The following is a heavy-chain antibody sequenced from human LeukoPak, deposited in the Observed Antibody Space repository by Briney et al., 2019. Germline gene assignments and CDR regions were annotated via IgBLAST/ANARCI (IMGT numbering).Heavy chain of an antibody. Sequence: PSETLSLTCTVSGDSISTDSYYWGWIRQPPGKELEWLASVYYTGSTHYNPSLKSRVTISVDTSKNQFSLKLSSVTAADTAVYYCARVMSIAAAGEVHSDYWGQGTLVTVSS. D-gene: IGHD6-13*01. CDR1: GDSISTDSYY. J-gene: IGHJ4*02. V-gene: IGHV4-39*07. CDR3: ARVMSIAAAGEVHSDY. CDR2: VYYTGST.